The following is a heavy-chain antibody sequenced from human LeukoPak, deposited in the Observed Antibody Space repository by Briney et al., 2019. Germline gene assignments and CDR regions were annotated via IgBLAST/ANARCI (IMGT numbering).Heavy chain of an antibody. CDR2: INHSGST. D-gene: IGHD3-10*01. Sequence: QTSETLSLTCAVYGGSFSGYYWSLIRQPPGKGLEWIGEINHSGSTNYNPSLKSRVTISVDTSKNQFSLKLSSVTAADTAVYYCARAKGGELSGAVDVWGKGTTVTVSS. CDR1: GGSFSGYY. V-gene: IGHV4-34*01. J-gene: IGHJ6*04. CDR3: ARAKGGELSGAVDV.